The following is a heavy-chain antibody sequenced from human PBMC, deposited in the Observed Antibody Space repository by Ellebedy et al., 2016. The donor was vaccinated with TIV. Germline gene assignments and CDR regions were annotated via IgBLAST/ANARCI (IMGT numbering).Heavy chain of an antibody. CDR2: IYHSGNT. Sequence: SETLSLTCAVSGGSISSGGYSWSWIRQPPGKGLEWIGYIYHSGNTYYNPSLKSRVTISVDRSKNQFSLKLSSVTAADTAVYYCAKSRGYSGYDGWFDPWGQGTLVTVSS. V-gene: IGHV4-30-2*01. J-gene: IGHJ5*02. CDR3: AKSRGYSGYDGWFDP. CDR1: GGSISSGGYS. D-gene: IGHD5-12*01.